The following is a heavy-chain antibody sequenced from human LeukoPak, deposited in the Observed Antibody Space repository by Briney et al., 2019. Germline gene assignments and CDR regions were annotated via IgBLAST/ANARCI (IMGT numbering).Heavy chain of an antibody. V-gene: IGHV1-3*01. D-gene: IGHD5-12*01. CDR1: GYTFTSYA. J-gene: IGHJ4*02. CDR3: ARGVATNRYYFDY. Sequence: ASVKVSCKASGYTFTSYAMHWVRQAPGQRLEWMGWINAGNGNTKYSQKFQGRVTITRDTSASTAYMELSSLRSEDTAVYSCARGVATNRYYFDYWGQGTLVTASS. CDR2: INAGNGNT.